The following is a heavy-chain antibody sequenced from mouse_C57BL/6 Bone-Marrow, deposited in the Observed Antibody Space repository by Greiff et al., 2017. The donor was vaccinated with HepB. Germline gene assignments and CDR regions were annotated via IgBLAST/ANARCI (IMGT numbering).Heavy chain of an antibody. CDR2: INPYNGGT. D-gene: IGHD2-12*01. CDR3: APLRNPPYYYAMDY. CDR1: GYTFTDYY. Sequence: EVQLQQSGPVLVKPGASVKMSCKASGYTFTDYYMNWVKQSHGKSLEWIGVINPYNGGTSYNQKFKGKATLTVDKSSSTAYIELNSLTSEDSAVYYCAPLRNPPYYYAMDYWGQGTSVTVSS. J-gene: IGHJ4*01. V-gene: IGHV1-19*01.